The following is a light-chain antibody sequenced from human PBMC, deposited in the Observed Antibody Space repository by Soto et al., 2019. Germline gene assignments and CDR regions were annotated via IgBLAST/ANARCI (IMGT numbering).Light chain of an antibody. CDR1: QSISSY. J-gene: IGKJ1*01. Sequence: DIQMTQSPSSLSASVGDRVTITCRASQSISSYLNWYQQKPGKAPKLLICRASTLQSGVPSRLSGSGSGTDFTLTISSLQPEDFATYYCQQSYNTPWTFGQGTKVEIK. CDR3: QQSYNTPWT. CDR2: RAS. V-gene: IGKV1-39*01.